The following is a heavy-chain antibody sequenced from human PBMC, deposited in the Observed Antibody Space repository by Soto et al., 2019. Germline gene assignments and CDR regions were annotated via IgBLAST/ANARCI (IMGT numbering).Heavy chain of an antibody. CDR1: GFTFSSYS. J-gene: IGHJ5*02. V-gene: IGHV3-21*01. CDR3: APSTGDDILTGYYWLGWFDP. CDR2: ISSSSSYI. D-gene: IGHD3-9*01. Sequence: GGSLRVSCAASGFTFSSYSMNWVRQAPGKGLEWVSSISSSSSYIYYADSVKGRFTISRDNAKNSLYLQMNSLRAEDTAVYYCAPSTGDDILTGYYWLGWFDPWGQGTLVTVSS.